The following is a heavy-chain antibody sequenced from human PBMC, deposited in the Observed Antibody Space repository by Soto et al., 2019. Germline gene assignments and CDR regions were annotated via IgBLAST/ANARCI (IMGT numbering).Heavy chain of an antibody. D-gene: IGHD2-8*01. CDR3: TRVYCTNGVCYDAFDI. Sequence: GGSLRLSFEASGFKFNKFAMSWVRQAPGKGLEWVGFIRSKAYGGTTEYAASVKGRFTISRDDSKSIAYLQMNSLKTEDTAVYYCTRVYCTNGVCYDAFDIWGQGTMVTVSS. CDR1: GFKFNKFA. CDR2: IRSKAYGGTT. V-gene: IGHV3-49*04. J-gene: IGHJ3*02.